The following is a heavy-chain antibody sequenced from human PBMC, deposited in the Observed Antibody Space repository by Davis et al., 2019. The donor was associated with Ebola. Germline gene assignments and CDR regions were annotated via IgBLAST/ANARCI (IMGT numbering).Heavy chain of an antibody. D-gene: IGHD2-21*01. CDR3: ARVRGLDV. Sequence: GESLKISCAASGFTFDDYAMSWVRQTPGRGLEWVSGITWNGDSTGYTDSVKGRFTISRDNAKNSLNLQMNSLRVEDTAVYYCARVRGLDVWGQGTTVTVSS. CDR2: ITWNGDST. J-gene: IGHJ6*02. CDR1: GFTFDDYA. V-gene: IGHV3-20*04.